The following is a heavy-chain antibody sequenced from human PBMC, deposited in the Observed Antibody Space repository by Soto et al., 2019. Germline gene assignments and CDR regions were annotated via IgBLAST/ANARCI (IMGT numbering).Heavy chain of an antibody. CDR2: VWNDGTNP. J-gene: IGHJ5*02. D-gene: IGHD1-7*01. Sequence: GGSLRLSCAASGFTFSSYAMHWVRLAPGRGLECVALVWNDGTNPYYADSVQGRFIISRDNSKNTLYLQMNSLSAEDTAVYYCARDNVASTNYFWFDPRGQGTQVTVYS. CDR3: ARDNVASTNYFWFDP. CDR1: GFTFSSYA. V-gene: IGHV3-33*01.